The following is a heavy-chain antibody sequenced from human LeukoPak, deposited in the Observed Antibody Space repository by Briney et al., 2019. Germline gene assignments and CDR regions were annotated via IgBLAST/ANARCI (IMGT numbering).Heavy chain of an antibody. Sequence: GASVKVSCKASGYTFTSYAMHWVRQAPGQRLEWMGWVNAGNGNTKYSQKFQGRVTITRDTSASTAYMELSSLRSEDTAVYYCARRDKYSSEVDHWGQGTLVTVSS. CDR3: ARRDKYSSEVDH. CDR2: VNAGNGNT. J-gene: IGHJ4*02. D-gene: IGHD6-25*01. CDR1: GYTFTSYA. V-gene: IGHV1-3*01.